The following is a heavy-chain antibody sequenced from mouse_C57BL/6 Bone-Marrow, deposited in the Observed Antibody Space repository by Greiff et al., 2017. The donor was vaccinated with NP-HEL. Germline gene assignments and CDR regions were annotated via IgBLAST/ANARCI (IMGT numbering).Heavy chain of an antibody. Sequence: VQLQQSGPGLVKPSQSLSLTCSVTGYSITSGYYWNWIRQFPGNKLEWMGYIRYDGSNNYNPSLKNRISITRDTSKNQFFLKLNSVTTEDTATYYCARSHYGSSHWYFDVWGTGTTVTVSS. V-gene: IGHV3-6*01. CDR2: IRYDGSN. D-gene: IGHD1-1*01. CDR1: GYSITSGYY. CDR3: ARSHYGSSHWYFDV. J-gene: IGHJ1*03.